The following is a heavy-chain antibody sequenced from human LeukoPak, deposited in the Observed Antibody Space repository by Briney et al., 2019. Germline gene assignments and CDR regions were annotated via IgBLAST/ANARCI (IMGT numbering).Heavy chain of an antibody. CDR1: GFRFSNYG. Sequence: PGGSLRLSCAASGFRFSNYGMNWVRQAPGKGLEWVSVITSNGAETYYADSVKGRFTVFRDNSKNTLYLQMNSLRADDTAVYYCAKRDWPYFFDYWGQGTPVTVSS. J-gene: IGHJ4*02. CDR3: AKRDWPYFFDY. D-gene: IGHD3/OR15-3a*01. V-gene: IGHV3-23*01. CDR2: ITSNGAET.